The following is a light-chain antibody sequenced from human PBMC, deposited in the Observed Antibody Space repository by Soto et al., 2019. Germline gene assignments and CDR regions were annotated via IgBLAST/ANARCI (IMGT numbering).Light chain of an antibody. CDR2: KAS. Sequence: DIQMTQSPSTLSAFVGDRVTITCRASQSINSWLAWYQQEPGKAPKPLIYKASSLASGVPSRFSGSGSGTELALAITSLQPDDFATYDCQHYNSYPPWTFGQGTKVEIK. CDR1: QSINSW. V-gene: IGKV1-5*03. J-gene: IGKJ1*01. CDR3: QHYNSYPPWT.